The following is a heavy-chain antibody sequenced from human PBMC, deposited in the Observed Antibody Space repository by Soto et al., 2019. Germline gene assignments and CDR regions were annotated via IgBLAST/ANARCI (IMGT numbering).Heavy chain of an antibody. CDR1: GFTFSSYG. Sequence: GGSLRLSCAASGFTFSSYGMHWVRQAPGKGLEWVAVIWYDGSNKYYADSVKGRFTISRDNSKNTLYLQMNSLRAEDTAVYYCARETSACISTSCYWEFDPWGQGTLVTVSS. V-gene: IGHV3-33*01. CDR2: IWYDGSNK. CDR3: ARETSACISTSCYWEFDP. J-gene: IGHJ5*02. D-gene: IGHD2-2*01.